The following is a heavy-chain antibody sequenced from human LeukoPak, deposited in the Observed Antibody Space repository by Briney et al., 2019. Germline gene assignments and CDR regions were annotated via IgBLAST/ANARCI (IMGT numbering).Heavy chain of an antibody. CDR1: GGSIAIRNYY. CDR2: VYSSGSV. Sequence: SETLSLTCAVSGGSIAIRNYYWAWIRQSPGRGLEWLGSVYSSGSVYYNPSLKSRVTISVDTSKNQFSLKLSSVTAADTAVYYCARYYGDYVSGNAFDIWGQGTMVTVSS. D-gene: IGHD4-17*01. CDR3: ARYYGDYVSGNAFDI. J-gene: IGHJ3*02. V-gene: IGHV4-39*07.